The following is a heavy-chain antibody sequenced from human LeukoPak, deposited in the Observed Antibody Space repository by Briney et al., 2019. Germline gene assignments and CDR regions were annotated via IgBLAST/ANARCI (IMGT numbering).Heavy chain of an antibody. D-gene: IGHD2-2*01. CDR3: ARANPPYCSSTTCLFDY. CDR2: INPNSGDT. J-gene: IGHJ4*02. V-gene: IGHV1-2*02. Sequence: ASVKVSCKASGYTFTGYYMHWVRQAPGQGFEWMGWINPNSGDTNYAQKFQGRVTMTRDTSICTAHMELSRLRSDDTAVYYCARANPPYCSSTTCLFDYWGQGTLVTVSS. CDR1: GYTFTGYY.